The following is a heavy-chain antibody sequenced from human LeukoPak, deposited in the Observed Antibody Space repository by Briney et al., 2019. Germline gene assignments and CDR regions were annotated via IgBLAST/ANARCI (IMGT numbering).Heavy chain of an antibody. CDR2: INPNDGDT. CDR1: GYTFTDYY. D-gene: IGHD2-2*01. CDR3: ARANFLYCSSTTCLIDY. J-gene: IGHJ4*02. V-gene: IGHV1-2*02. Sequence: ASVKVSCKASGYTFTDYYMHWARQAPGQGFEWMGWINPNDGDTNYAQKFQGRVTMTRDTSISTAHMEVSRLRSDDTAVYYCARANFLYCSSTTCLIDYWGQGTLVTVSS.